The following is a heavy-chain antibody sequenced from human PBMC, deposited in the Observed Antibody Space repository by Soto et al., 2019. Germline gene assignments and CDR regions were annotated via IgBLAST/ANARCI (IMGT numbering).Heavy chain of an antibody. Sequence: SLRLSCAASGFTFNDYSLNWVRQAPGKGLEWVSSITSSSNYIYYADSVKGRFTISRDNAKNSLYLQMNSLRAEDTAVYYCVVWILEWLPQCFDSWRQGTLVTV. CDR3: VVWILEWLPQCFDS. D-gene: IGHD3-3*01. V-gene: IGHV3-21*01. J-gene: IGHJ4*02. CDR2: ITSSSNYI. CDR1: GFTFNDYS.